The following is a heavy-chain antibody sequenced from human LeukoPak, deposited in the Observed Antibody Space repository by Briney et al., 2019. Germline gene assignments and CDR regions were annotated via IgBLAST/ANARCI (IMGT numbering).Heavy chain of an antibody. CDR2: INTNTGNP. CDR3: ARALAARPYYYYYYYMDV. V-gene: IGHV7-4-1*02. J-gene: IGHJ6*03. Sequence: GASVKVSCKASGYTFTSYAMNWVRQAPGQGLEWMGWINTNTGNPTYAQDFTGRFVFSLDTSVSTAYLQISSLKAEDTAVYYCARALAARPYYYYYYYMDVWGKGTTVTVSS. CDR1: GYTFTSYA. D-gene: IGHD6-6*01.